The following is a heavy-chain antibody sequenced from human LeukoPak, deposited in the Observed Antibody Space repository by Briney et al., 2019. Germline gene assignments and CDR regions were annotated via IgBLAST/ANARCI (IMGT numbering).Heavy chain of an antibody. CDR3: ARAETLAVAGTSDVYYYYMDV. CDR1: GGSISSYY. V-gene: IGHV4-59*01. J-gene: IGHJ6*03. CDR2: IYYSGST. Sequence: SETLSLTCTVSGGSISSYYWSWIRQPPGKGLEWIEYIYYSGSTNYNPSLKSRVTISVDTSKNQFSLKLSSVTAADTAVYYCARAETLAVAGTSDVYYYYMDVWGKGTTVTVSS. D-gene: IGHD6-19*01.